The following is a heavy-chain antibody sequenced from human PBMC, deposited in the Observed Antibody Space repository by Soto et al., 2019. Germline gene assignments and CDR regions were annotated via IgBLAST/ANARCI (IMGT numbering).Heavy chain of an antibody. D-gene: IGHD2-2*01. V-gene: IGHV1-3*01. CDR1: GYTFTSYA. J-gene: IGHJ4*02. CDR3: ARDFNLYCSSTSCFSGSLNY. Sequence: ASVKVSCKASGYTFTSYAMHWVRQAPGQRLEWMGWINAGNGNTKYSQKFQGRVTITRDTSASTAYMELSSLRSEDTAVYYCARDFNLYCSSTSCFSGSLNYWGQGTLVTVSS. CDR2: INAGNGNT.